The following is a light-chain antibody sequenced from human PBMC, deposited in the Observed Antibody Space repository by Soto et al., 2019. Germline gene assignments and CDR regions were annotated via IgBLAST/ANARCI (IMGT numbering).Light chain of an antibody. J-gene: IGLJ1*01. CDR2: DVI. V-gene: IGLV2-11*01. CDR3: CSYAGSYTFV. Sequence: QSALTQPRSVSGSPGQSVTISCSGTSSDVGGYSYVSWYQQRPGKAPKLMIYDVITRPSGVPDRFSGSKSGNTASLTISGLQAEDEADYFCCSYAGSYTFVFGTGTKVTVL. CDR1: SSDVGGYSY.